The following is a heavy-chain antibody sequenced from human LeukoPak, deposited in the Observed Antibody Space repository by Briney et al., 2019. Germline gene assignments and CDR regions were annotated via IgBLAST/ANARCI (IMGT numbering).Heavy chain of an antibody. D-gene: IGHD3-10*01. CDR3: ARGFYYGSGSYSHKGYYHYMDV. J-gene: IGHJ6*03. V-gene: IGHV5-51*01. CDR2: IYPGDSDT. Sequence: GESLKISCKGSGYSFTSYWIGWVRQMPGKGLEWMGIIYPGDSDTRYSPSFQGQVTISADKSISTAYLQWSSLKASDTAMYYCARGFYYGSGSYSHKGYYHYMDVWGKGTTVTVSS. CDR1: GYSFTSYW.